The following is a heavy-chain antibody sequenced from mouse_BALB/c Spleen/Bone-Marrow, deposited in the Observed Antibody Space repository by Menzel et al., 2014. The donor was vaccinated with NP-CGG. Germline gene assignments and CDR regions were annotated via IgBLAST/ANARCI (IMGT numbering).Heavy chain of an antibody. Sequence: QVQLQQSGAALARPGASAKLPCKASGYTFTSYWTQGVKQRPGQGLEWIGAIYPGDGATRHTQKFKGKATLTADKSSSTAYMQLSSLASEDSAVYYCARRDYGIRENYYAMDYWGQGTSVTVSS. CDR2: IYPGDGAT. CDR3: ARRDYGIRENYYAMDY. D-gene: IGHD1-2*01. V-gene: IGHV1-87*01. J-gene: IGHJ4*01. CDR1: GYTFTSYW.